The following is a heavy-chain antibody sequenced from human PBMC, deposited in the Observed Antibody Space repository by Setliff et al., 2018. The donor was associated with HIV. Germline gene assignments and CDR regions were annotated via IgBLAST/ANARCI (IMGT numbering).Heavy chain of an antibody. CDR1: GGSFSGYY. J-gene: IGHJ4*02. CDR2: INHSGST. D-gene: IGHD3-10*01. Sequence: SETLSLTCTVYGGSFSGYYWNWIRQPPGKGLEWIGEINHSGSTNYNPSLKSRVTISVDTSKNQFSLKLSSVTAADTAVYYCARPHPMGSGSPWDYWGQGTLVTVSS. V-gene: IGHV4-34*01. CDR3: ARPHPMGSGSPWDY.